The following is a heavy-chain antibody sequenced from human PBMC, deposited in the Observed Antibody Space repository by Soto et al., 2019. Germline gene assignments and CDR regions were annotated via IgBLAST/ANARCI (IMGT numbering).Heavy chain of an antibody. D-gene: IGHD3-10*01. CDR2: ISYDGSNK. V-gene: IGHV3-30*03. CDR3: ATPQGRYGSGSYHYFDY. Sequence: GVSLRLSCAASGFTFSSYGMHWVRQAPCKGLEWVAVISYDGSNKYYADSVKGRFTISRDNSKNTLYLQMNSLRAEDTAVYYCATPQGRYGSGSYHYFDYWGQGTLVTVSS. CDR1: GFTFSSYG. J-gene: IGHJ4*02.